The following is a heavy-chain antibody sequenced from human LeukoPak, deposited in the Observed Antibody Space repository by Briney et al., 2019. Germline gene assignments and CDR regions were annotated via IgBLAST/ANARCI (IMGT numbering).Heavy chain of an antibody. D-gene: IGHD3-3*01. CDR2: IRYDGSNK. Sequence: PGGSLRLSCAASGFTFSSYGMHWVRQAPGKGLEGVAFIRYDGSNKYYADSVKGRFTISRDNGKNSLYLQMNSLRAEDTAVYYCARRGKYYDFWSDPGFDYWGQGTLVTVSS. V-gene: IGHV3-30*02. CDR1: GFTFSSYG. J-gene: IGHJ4*02. CDR3: ARRGKYYDFWSDPGFDY.